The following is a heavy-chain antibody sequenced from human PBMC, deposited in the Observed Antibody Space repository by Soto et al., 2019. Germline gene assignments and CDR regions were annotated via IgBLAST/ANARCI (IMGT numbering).Heavy chain of an antibody. CDR2: IYYSGST. D-gene: IGHD6-13*01. CDR3: ARDLRWSSSGTYYYYYGMDV. V-gene: IGHV4-61*01. J-gene: IGHJ6*02. Sequence: PSETLSLTCTVSGGSVSSGSYYWSWIRQPPGKGLEWIGYIYYSGSTNYNPSLKSRVTISVDTSKNQFSLKLSSVTAADTAVYYCARDLRWSSSGTYYYYYGMDVWGQGTTVTVSS. CDR1: GGSVSSGSYY.